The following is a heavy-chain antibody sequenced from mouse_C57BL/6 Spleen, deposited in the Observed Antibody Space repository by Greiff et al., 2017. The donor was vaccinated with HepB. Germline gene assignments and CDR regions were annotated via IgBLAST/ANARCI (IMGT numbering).Heavy chain of an antibody. CDR1: GYTFTDYY. V-gene: IGHV1-76*01. D-gene: IGHD2-5*01. Sequence: QLQQSGAELVRPGASVKLSCKASGYTFTDYYINWVKQRPGQGLEWIARIYPGSGNTYYNEKFKGKATLTAEKSSSTAYMQLSSLTSEDSAVYFCARGGYSNYIDYWGQGTTLTVSS. CDR3: ARGGYSNYIDY. J-gene: IGHJ2*01. CDR2: IYPGSGNT.